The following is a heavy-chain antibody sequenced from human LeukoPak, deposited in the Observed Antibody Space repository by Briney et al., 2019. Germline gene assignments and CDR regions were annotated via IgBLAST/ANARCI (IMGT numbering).Heavy chain of an antibody. D-gene: IGHD6-13*01. J-gene: IGHJ6*03. V-gene: IGHV3-9*01. CDR3: VTAGGTGNSYYFMDV. Sequence: SLRLSCAASGLMFDDYAMHWVRQAPGKGLVWVSGISWNSGFIGYAGSVEGRCTISRDNAKNTLYLQIYRLRGEDTALYYSVTAGGTGNSYYFMDVWGKGTTVTVSS. CDR2: ISWNSGFI. CDR1: GLMFDDYA.